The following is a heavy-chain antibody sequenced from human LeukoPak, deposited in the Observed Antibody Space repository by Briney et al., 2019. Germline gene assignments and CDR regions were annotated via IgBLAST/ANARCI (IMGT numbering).Heavy chain of an antibody. J-gene: IGHJ4*02. CDR2: IKQDGSEK. D-gene: IGHD3-3*01. Sequence: GGSLRLSCAVSGLTFSTYWMSWVRQAPGKGLEWVANIKQDGSEKYYVDSVKGRFTFSRDNAKNSLYLQMNSLRAEDTAVYYCARSSGYSFDYWGQGTLVTVSS. CDR3: ARSSGYSFDY. V-gene: IGHV3-7*01. CDR1: GLTFSTYW.